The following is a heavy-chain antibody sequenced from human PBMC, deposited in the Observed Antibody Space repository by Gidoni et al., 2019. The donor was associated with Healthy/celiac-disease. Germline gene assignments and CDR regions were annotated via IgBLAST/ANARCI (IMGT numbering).Heavy chain of an antibody. CDR1: GYTFTGYY. CDR2: INPNSGGT. J-gene: IGHJ6*02. Sequence: QVQLVQSGAEVKKPGASVKVSCKASGYTFTGYYMHWVRQAPGQGLEWMGWINPNSGGTNYAQKFQGWVTMTRDTSISTAYMELSRLRSDDTAVYYYARDRGSSWYGDYYYYGMDVWGQGTTVTVSS. D-gene: IGHD6-13*01. CDR3: ARDRGSSWYGDYYYYGMDV. V-gene: IGHV1-2*04.